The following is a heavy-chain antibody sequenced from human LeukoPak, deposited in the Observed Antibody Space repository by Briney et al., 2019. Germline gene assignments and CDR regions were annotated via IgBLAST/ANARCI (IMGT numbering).Heavy chain of an antibody. CDR3: AKRLLWFGELGWFDP. CDR2: ISGSGGST. V-gene: IGHV3-23*01. D-gene: IGHD3-10*01. J-gene: IGHJ5*02. Sequence: GGSLRLSCAASGFTFSSYAMSWVRQAPGKGLEWVSAISGSGGSTYYADSVKGRFTISRDNSKNTLYLQMNSLRAEDTAVYYCAKRLLWFGELGWFDPWGQGTLVTVSS. CDR1: GFTFSSYA.